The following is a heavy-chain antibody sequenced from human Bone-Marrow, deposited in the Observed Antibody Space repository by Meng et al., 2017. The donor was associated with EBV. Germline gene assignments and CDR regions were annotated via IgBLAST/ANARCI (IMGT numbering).Heavy chain of an antibody. CDR2: IESGGYR. V-gene: IGHV3-53*01. D-gene: IGHD3-10*01. CDR3: ARGDYYGSGSNFFHC. J-gene: IGHJ4*02. Sequence: EVQVAGAGGGLIPPGGSLRPSCAASGFTVSTNYMNWVRQAPGKGLEWVSLIESGGYRYYADSVKGRFTISRDNSKNMLYLQMNSLRAEDTAVYYCARGDYYGSGSNFFHCWGQGTLVTVSS. CDR1: GFTVSTNY.